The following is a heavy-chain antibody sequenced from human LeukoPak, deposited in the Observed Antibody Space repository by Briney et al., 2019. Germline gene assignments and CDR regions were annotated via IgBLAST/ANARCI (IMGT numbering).Heavy chain of an antibody. D-gene: IGHD3-22*01. V-gene: IGHV4-61*08. CDR2: IYYSGST. CDR3: ARAKGGGYYDSSGLGAFDI. J-gene: IGHJ3*02. CDR1: GGSISSGDYY. Sequence: SETLSLTCTVSGGSISSGDYYWSWIRQPPGKGLEWIGYIYYSGSTNYNPSLKSRVTISVDTSKNQFSLKLSSVTAADTAVYYCARAKGGGYYDSSGLGAFDIWGQGTMVTVSS.